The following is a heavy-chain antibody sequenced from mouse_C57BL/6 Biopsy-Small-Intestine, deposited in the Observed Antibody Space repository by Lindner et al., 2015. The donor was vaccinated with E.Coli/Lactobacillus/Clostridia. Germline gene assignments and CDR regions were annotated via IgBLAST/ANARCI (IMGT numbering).Heavy chain of an antibody. D-gene: IGHD3-1*01. CDR1: GFNIKDYY. J-gene: IGHJ4*01. V-gene: IGHV14-2*01. CDR3: VRSGWGSGTLDY. CDR2: IDPENGET. Sequence: VQLQESGADLVKPGASVKLSCTASGFNIKDYYLHWVKQRTEQGLEWIGRIDPENGETKYAPKFQGKATVTSDTSSNTAYLQLSSLTSEDTAVFYCVRSGWGSGTLDYWGQGTSVTVSS.